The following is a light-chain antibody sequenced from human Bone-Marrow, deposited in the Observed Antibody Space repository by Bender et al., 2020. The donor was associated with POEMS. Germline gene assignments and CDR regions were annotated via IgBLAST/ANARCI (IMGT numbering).Light chain of an antibody. CDR3: QSYDSSLSGSV. CDR2: DVD. V-gene: IGLV2-14*02. J-gene: IGLJ1*01. Sequence: QSALTQAASVSGSPGQSITISCTGASSDFGPYNLVSWYQHHPGKAPRLILYDVDKRPSGVPYRFSGFKSGNTASLTVSGLQVDDEADYYCQSYDSSLSGSVFGTGTTVTVL. CDR1: SSDFGPYNL.